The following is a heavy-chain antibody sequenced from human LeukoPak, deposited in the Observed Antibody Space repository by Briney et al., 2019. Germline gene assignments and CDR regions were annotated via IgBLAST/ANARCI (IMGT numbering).Heavy chain of an antibody. D-gene: IGHD6-13*01. CDR3: ARAYSSSWTFDY. Sequence: ASVKVSCKASGYTFTTYYIHWVRQAPGQGLEWMGIINPSGGSTTYAQKFQGRVTMTRDTSTSTVYMELSSLRSDDTAVYYCARAYSSSWTFDYWGQGTLVTVSS. V-gene: IGHV1-46*01. CDR1: GYTFTTYY. J-gene: IGHJ4*02. CDR2: INPSGGST.